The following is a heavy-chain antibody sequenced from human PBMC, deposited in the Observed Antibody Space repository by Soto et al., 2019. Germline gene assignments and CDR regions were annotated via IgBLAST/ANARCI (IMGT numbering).Heavy chain of an antibody. D-gene: IGHD3-22*01. CDR2: IIPIFGTA. Sequence: ASVKVSCKASGGTFSSYAISWVRQAPGQGLEWMGGIIPIFGTANYAQEFQGRVTITADESTSTAYMELSSLRSEDTAVYYCARDLAYYYDSSGYSLDNAFDIWGQGTMVTVSS. CDR1: GGTFSSYA. J-gene: IGHJ3*02. CDR3: ARDLAYYYDSSGYSLDNAFDI. V-gene: IGHV1-69*13.